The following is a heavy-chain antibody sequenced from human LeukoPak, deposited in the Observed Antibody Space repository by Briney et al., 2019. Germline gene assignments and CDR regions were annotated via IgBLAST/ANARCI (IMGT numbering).Heavy chain of an antibody. V-gene: IGHV3-30*02. CDR3: AKDDGPTIFGVVTEFFQH. CDR1: GFIFSSYG. J-gene: IGHJ1*01. Sequence: GGSLRLSCAASGFIFSSYGMHWVRQAPGKGLEWVAFIRYDGSNKYYADSVKGRLTISRDNSKNTLYLQMNSLRAEDTAVYYCAKDDGPTIFGVVTEFFQHWGQGTLVTVSS. D-gene: IGHD3-3*01. CDR2: IRYDGSNK.